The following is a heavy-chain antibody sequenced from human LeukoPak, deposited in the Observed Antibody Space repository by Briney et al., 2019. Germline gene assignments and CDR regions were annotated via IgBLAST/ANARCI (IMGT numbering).Heavy chain of an antibody. CDR1: GFTVSSNY. J-gene: IGHJ4*02. V-gene: IGHV3-53*01. D-gene: IGHD3-3*01. Sequence: GGSLRLSCAASGFTVSSNYMSWVRQAPGKGLEWVSVIYSGGSTYYADSVKGRFTISRDNSKNTLYLQMNSLRAEDTAVYYCAGRASETFGVVTRPFDYWGQGTLVTVSS. CDR2: IYSGGST. CDR3: AGRASETFGVVTRPFDY.